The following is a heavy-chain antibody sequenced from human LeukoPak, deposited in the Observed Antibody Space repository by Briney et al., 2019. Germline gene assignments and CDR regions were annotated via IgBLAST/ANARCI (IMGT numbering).Heavy chain of an antibody. J-gene: IGHJ4*02. Sequence: SETLSLTCTVSGGSISSGGYYWSWIRQHPGKGLEWIGYIYYSGSTYYNPSLKSRVTISVDKSKNQFSLKLSSVTAADTAVYYRARGGDGSGSYLDYWGQGTLVTVSS. CDR2: IYYSGST. V-gene: IGHV4-31*03. CDR1: GGSISSGGYY. CDR3: ARGGDGSGSYLDY. D-gene: IGHD3-10*01.